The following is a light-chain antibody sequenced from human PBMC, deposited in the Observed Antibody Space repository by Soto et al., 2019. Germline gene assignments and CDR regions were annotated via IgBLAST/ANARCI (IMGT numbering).Light chain of an antibody. CDR1: QSVSSY. Sequence: EIVLTQSPATLSLSPGERATLSCRASQSVSSYLAWYQQKPGQAPRLLIYDASNRATGTPARFSGSGSATDFPPIISSLAPEDFAIYYWQQRSNWLTFGGGTKVEIK. V-gene: IGKV3-11*01. CDR2: DAS. CDR3: QQRSNWLT. J-gene: IGKJ4*01.